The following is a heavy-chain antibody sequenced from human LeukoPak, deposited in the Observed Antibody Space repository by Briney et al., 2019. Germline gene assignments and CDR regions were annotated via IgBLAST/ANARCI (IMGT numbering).Heavy chain of an antibody. CDR1: GFTFSSQW. J-gene: IGHJ4*02. D-gene: IGHD6-13*01. V-gene: IGHV3-7*01. CDR2: IHPDGHGQ. CDR3: ASERPSSSWYDY. Sequence: GGSLRLSCATSGFTFSSQWMTWVRQAPGKGLEWVANIHPDGHGQYYAAAVRGRFTITRDSAKKALYLQMNSLRLEDTAVYYCASERPSSSWYDYWGQGTLVTVSS.